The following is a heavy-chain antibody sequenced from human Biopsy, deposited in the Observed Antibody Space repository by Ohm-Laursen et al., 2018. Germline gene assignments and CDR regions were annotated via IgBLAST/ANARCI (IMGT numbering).Heavy chain of an antibody. V-gene: IGHV3-66*01. J-gene: IGHJ4*02. CDR3: ARGSGSGFYFDQ. Sequence: SLRLSCAASKFTVRTNSMSWVRLAPGKGLEWVSVIYAGATTYYPDSVKGRFTISGDNTRNTLYLQMDSLRGEDTAVYFCARGSGSGFYFDQWGQGTLVTVSS. D-gene: IGHD2-15*01. CDR1: KFTVRTNS. CDR2: IYAGATT.